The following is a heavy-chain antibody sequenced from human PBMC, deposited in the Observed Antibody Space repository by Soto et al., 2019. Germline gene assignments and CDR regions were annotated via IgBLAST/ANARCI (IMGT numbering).Heavy chain of an antibody. Sequence: GGSLRLSCAASGFTFSGHLMHWVRQAPGKGLLWVSRIKYDGSSATYADSVKGRFTISRDNAKNTLFLQMNSLRAEDTGVYYCAKDDWLSRWGRGTLVTVSS. CDR1: GFTFSGHL. CDR2: IKYDGSSA. CDR3: AKDDWLSR. V-gene: IGHV3-74*01. J-gene: IGHJ5*02.